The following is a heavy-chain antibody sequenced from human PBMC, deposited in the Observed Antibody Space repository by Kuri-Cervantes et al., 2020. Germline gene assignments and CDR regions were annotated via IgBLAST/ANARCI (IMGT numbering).Heavy chain of an antibody. J-gene: IGHJ3*02. CDR1: GYTFTGYY. Sequence: ASVKVSCKASGYTFTGYYMHWVRQAPGQGLEWMGWINPSGGSTSYAQKFQGRVTMTTDTSTSTAYMELRSLRSDDAAVYYCARGQAAFDIWGQGTMVTVSS. CDR2: INPSGGST. CDR3: ARGQAAFDI. V-gene: IGHV1-46*01.